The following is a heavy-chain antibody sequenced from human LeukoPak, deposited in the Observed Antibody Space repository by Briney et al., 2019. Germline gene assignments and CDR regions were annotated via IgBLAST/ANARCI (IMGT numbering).Heavy chain of an antibody. D-gene: IGHD4-17*01. V-gene: IGHV4-59*11. J-gene: IGHJ4*02. CDR1: GGSISSHY. CDR3: ARDYGDFFDY. Sequence: SDTLSLTCTVSGGSISSHYWSWIRQPPGKGMEWIGYIYYSGSTNYNPSLKSRVTISVDTSKNQFSLKLSSVTAAETAVYYCARDYGDFFDYWGRGTLVTVSS. CDR2: IYYSGST.